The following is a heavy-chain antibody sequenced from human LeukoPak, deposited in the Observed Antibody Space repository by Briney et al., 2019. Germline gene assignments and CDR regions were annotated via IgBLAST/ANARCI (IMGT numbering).Heavy chain of an antibody. CDR1: GITFTSYC. CDR2: IMEDGGEK. CDR3: AAGWYKYYFDY. Sequence: GGSLRLSCAASGITFTSYCMSWVRQAPGKGLEWVANIMEDGGEKYYVDSVKGRFTISRDNAKNSLYLQMNSLRAEDTAVYYCAAGWYKYYFDYWGQGTLVTVSS. V-gene: IGHV3-7*01. J-gene: IGHJ4*02. D-gene: IGHD1-1*01.